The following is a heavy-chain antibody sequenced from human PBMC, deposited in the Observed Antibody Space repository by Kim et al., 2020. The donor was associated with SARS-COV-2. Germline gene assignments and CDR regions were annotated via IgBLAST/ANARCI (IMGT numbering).Heavy chain of an antibody. CDR2: IYYSGST. D-gene: IGHD1-26*01. CDR3: ARGQGGSYKCDY. Sequence: SETLSLTCTVSGGSVSSGTYYWSWIRQPPGKGLEWIGYIYYSGSTNYNPSLKSRVTISVDTSKNQFSLKLSSVTAADTAVYYCARGQGGSYKCDYWGQGTLVTVSS. J-gene: IGHJ4*02. CDR1: GGSVSSGTYY. V-gene: IGHV4-61*01.